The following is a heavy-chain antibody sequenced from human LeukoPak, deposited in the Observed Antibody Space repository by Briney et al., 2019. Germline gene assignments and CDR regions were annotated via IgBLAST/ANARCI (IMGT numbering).Heavy chain of an antibody. Sequence: GGSLRLSCAVSGFTYRSHAMSWVRQAPGKGLEWVSAISGSGGSTYYADSVKGRFTISRDNSKNTLYLQMNSLRAEDTAVYYCAKRFRGWYINSNWYFDLWGRGTLVTVSS. CDR3: AKRFRGWYINSNWYFDL. J-gene: IGHJ2*01. CDR2: ISGSGGST. CDR1: GFTYRSHA. V-gene: IGHV3-23*01. D-gene: IGHD6-19*01.